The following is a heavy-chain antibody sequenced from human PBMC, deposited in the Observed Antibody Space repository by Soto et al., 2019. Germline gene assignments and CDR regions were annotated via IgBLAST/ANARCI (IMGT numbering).Heavy chain of an antibody. CDR2: ISGYNGDT. CDR1: GYTFINYG. V-gene: IGHV1-18*01. D-gene: IGHD3-3*01. J-gene: IGHJ6*04. Sequence: ASVKVSCKASGYTFINYGISWVRQAPGQGLEWMGWISGYNGDTNYAQKPQGRVTMTADTSTSTAYMELRSLRSDDAAVYYCARVVRFTAPDVWGKGTTVTVSS. CDR3: ARVVRFTAPDV.